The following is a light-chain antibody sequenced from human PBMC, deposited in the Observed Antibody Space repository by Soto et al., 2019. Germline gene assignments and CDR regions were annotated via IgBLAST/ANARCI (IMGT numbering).Light chain of an antibody. Sequence: QSVLTQPPSVAAAPGQKVTISCSGCSYNIGNNYVSWYQPLPGTAPKLLIYENNKRPSGIPDRFSGSKSGTSATLGITGLQTGDEADYYCGTWDSSLSAYVFGTGTKLTVL. V-gene: IGLV1-51*02. CDR3: GTWDSSLSAYV. CDR1: SYNIGNNY. J-gene: IGLJ1*01. CDR2: ENN.